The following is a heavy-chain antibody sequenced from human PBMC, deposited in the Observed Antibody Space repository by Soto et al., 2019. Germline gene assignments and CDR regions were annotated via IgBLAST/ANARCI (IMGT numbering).Heavy chain of an antibody. V-gene: IGHV4-59*08. CDR1: GGSISSYY. J-gene: IGHJ4*02. CDR3: ASMGYHYGSGSYPLDY. D-gene: IGHD3-10*01. Sequence: QVPLQESGPGLVKPSETLSLTCTVSGGSISSYYWTWIRQPPGKGLEWIGFMYNSGSTHYNPSLKRRVTISLDTSKNQFSLNLRSVTAADTAVYYCASMGYHYGSGSYPLDYWGQGTLVTVSS. CDR2: MYNSGST.